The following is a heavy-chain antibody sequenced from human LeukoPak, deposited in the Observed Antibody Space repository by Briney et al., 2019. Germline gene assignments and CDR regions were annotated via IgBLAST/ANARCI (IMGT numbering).Heavy chain of an antibody. CDR1: GASINSYY. Sequence: PSETLSLTCTVSGASINSYYWSWIRQPPGKGLEWIGYIYYSGSTNYNPSLKSRVTISVDTSKNQFSLKLSSVTAADTAVYYCARGSFLAGGSLEAFDIWGQGTMVTVSS. CDR2: IYYSGST. J-gene: IGHJ3*02. V-gene: IGHV4-59*01. D-gene: IGHD3-16*01. CDR3: ARGSFLAGGSLEAFDI.